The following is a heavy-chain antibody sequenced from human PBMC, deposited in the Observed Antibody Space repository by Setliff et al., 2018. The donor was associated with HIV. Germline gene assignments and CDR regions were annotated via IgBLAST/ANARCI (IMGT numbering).Heavy chain of an antibody. CDR2: IGSDNGGI. CDR1: GFTLSTYA. CDR3: AKYQDSSPIRCFDL. J-gene: IGHJ2*01. V-gene: IGHV3-23*01. Sequence: PGGSLRLSCEASGFTLSTYAMTWVRQAPGKGLEWVSVIGSDNGGIQYADSVKGRFTLSRDNSNKRLYLQMNSLRVEDTATYYCAKYQDSSPIRCFDLWGRGTLVTVSS. D-gene: IGHD3-22*01.